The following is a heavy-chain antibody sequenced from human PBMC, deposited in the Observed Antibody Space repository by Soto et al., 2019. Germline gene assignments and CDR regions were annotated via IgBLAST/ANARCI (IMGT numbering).Heavy chain of an antibody. CDR1: GVTFSSYA. CDR2: IIPIFGTA. D-gene: IGHD3-3*01. CDR3: ARGVGLRFLEWVVGRSGYGRDV. J-gene: IGHJ6*02. Sequence: VKVSCNASGVTFSSYAISWVRQAPGQGLAWTGGIIPIFGTANYAQKLQGRVTITADESTSTAYMELSSLRSEYTAVYYCARGVGLRFLEWVVGRSGYGRDVWGQGTTVTVS. V-gene: IGHV1-69*13.